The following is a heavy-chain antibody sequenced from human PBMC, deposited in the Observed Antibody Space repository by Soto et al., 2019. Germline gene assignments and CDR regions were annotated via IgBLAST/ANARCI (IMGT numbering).Heavy chain of an antibody. D-gene: IGHD1-26*01. CDR3: PKAYSGPFDI. J-gene: IGHJ3*02. CDR2: ISYDGSKK. Sequence: GGSLRLSCAASGFTFSSYDIHWVRQAPGKGLEWVAVISYDGSKKYYADSVKGQFTISRDNSKNTLYLQMNSLRAEDTAVYYCPKAYSGPFDIWGQGTMVTVSS. CDR1: GFTFSSYD. V-gene: IGHV3-30*18.